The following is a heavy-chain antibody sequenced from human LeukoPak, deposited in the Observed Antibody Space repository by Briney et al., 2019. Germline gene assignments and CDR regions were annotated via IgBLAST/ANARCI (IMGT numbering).Heavy chain of an antibody. CDR2: IKQDGSEK. V-gene: IGHV3-7*01. J-gene: IGHJ4*02. D-gene: IGHD6-19*01. Sequence: GGSLRLSCAVPGFTLSDYWMSWVRQAPGKGLEWVANIKQDGSEKYYVDSVKGRFTVSRDNAKNSLYLQMNSLRAEDTAVYYCAREIWKWLLWGQGALVTVSS. CDR1: GFTLSDYW. CDR3: AREIWKWLL.